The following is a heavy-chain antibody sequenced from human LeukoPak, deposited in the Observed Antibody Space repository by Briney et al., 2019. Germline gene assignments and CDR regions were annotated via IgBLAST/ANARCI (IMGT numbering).Heavy chain of an antibody. CDR1: GGSISSYY. D-gene: IGHD3-3*01. CDR3: ASHAYYDFWSGYSYGMDV. V-gene: IGHV4-59*01. Sequence: PSETLSLTCTVSGGSISSYYWSWIRQPPGKGLEWIGYIYYSGSTNYSPSLKSRVTISVDTSKNQFSLKLSSVTAADTAVYYCASHAYYDFWSGYSYGMDVWGQGTTVTVSS. J-gene: IGHJ6*02. CDR2: IYYSGST.